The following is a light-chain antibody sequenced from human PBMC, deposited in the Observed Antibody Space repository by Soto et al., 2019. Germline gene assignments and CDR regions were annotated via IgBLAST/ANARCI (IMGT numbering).Light chain of an antibody. J-gene: IGKJ4*01. CDR2: GAS. V-gene: IGKV3-20*01. CDR3: QQYATSPALT. CDR1: QSVSSTS. Sequence: ELVLTQSPGTLSLSPGERATLSCRASQSVSSTSLAWYQQTPGQAPRLLIYGASSRATGIPDRFTGSGSGTDLTLTISRLEPEDFAVYYCQQYATSPALTFGGGTKVEIK.